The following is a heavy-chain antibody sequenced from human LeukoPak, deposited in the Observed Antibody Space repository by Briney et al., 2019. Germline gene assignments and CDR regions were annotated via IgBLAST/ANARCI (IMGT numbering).Heavy chain of an antibody. CDR3: ARALIDY. CDR1: GFTVKSNH. CDR2: IYSGGST. J-gene: IGHJ4*02. Sequence: GGSLRLSCTASGFTVKSNHMTGVRQAPGKGLECVSLIYSGGSTYYSDSVKGRFTISRDNSKNTLYLHMSSLRAEYTAVYFCARALIDYRGQGTLVTVSS. D-gene: IGHD3-16*01. V-gene: IGHV3-66*01.